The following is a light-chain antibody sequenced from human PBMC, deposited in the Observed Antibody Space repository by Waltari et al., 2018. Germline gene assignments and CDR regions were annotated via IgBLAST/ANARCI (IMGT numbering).Light chain of an antibody. J-gene: IGLJ7*01. CDR1: SSNIAKNY. CDR3: GTWDSSLSGAV. CDR2: EDT. V-gene: IGLV1-51*02. Sequence: QSVLSQPPSVSAAPGQRVTIACSGGSSNIAKNYVSWYRQFPGSAPKLLIYEDTERPAGVPGRFSGSKSGTSATLDITGLQPGDEAEYYCGTWDSSLSGAVFGGGTLLTVL.